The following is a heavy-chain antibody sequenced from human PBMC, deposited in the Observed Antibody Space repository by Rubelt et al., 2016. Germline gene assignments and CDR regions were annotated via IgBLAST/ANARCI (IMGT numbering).Heavy chain of an antibody. Sequence: QVQLQQWGAGLLKPSETLSLTCAVYGGSFSGYYWSWIRQPPGKGLEWIGEINHSGSTNYNPSLKSRVTISVDTSTNRFSLELSSVTAADTAVYYCARGKEGLGVTMMDYWGQGTLVTVSS. CDR1: GGSFSGYY. D-gene: IGHD3-22*01. V-gene: IGHV4-34*01. CDR2: INHSGST. CDR3: ARGKEGLGVTMMDY. J-gene: IGHJ4*02.